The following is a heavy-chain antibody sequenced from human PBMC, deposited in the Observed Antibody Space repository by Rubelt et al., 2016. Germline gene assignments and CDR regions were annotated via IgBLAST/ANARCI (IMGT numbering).Heavy chain of an antibody. CDR3: ARGRFLEWLPPDY. J-gene: IGHJ4*02. CDR2: IYYSGST. Sequence: QLQLQESGPGLVKPSETLSLTCTVSGGSISSSSYYWGWIRQPPGKGLEWIGSIYYSGSTYYNPSLKSRVTISVDTSKTQFSLKLSAVTAADTAVYYCARGRFLEWLPPDYWGQGTLVTVSS. D-gene: IGHD3-3*01. V-gene: IGHV4-39*01. CDR1: GGSISSSSYY.